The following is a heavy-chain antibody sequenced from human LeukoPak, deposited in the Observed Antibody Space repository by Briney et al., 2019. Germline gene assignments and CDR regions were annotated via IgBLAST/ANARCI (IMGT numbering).Heavy chain of an antibody. CDR1: GYTFTSYD. CDR3: ARSAKYYYYYYMDV. CDR2: MNPNSGNT. J-gene: IGHJ6*03. Sequence: EAXVKVSCKASGYTFTSYDINWVRQAPGQGLEWMGWMNPNSGNTGYAQKFQGRVTMTRNTSISTAYMELSSLRSEDTAVYYCARSAKYYYYYYMDVWGKGTTVTVSS. V-gene: IGHV1-8*01.